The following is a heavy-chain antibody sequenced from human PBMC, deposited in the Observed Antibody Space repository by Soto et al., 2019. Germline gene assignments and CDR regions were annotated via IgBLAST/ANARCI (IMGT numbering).Heavy chain of an antibody. CDR2: ISGSGGST. CDR1: GFTFSSYA. D-gene: IGHD3-10*01. V-gene: IGHV3-23*01. Sequence: PGGSLRLSCAASGFTFSSYAMSWVRQAPGKGLEWVSAISGSGGSTYYADSVKGRFTISRDNSKNTLYLQMNSLRAEDTAVYYCAKGSMVRGVTNWFDPWGQGTLVTVSS. J-gene: IGHJ5*02. CDR3: AKGSMVRGVTNWFDP.